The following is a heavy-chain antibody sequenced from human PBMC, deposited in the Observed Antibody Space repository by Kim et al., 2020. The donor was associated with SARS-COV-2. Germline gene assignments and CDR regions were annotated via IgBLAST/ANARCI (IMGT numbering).Heavy chain of an antibody. CDR2: IDPSDSYT. CDR1: GYSFTSYW. V-gene: IGHV5-10-1*01. J-gene: IGHJ5*02. CDR3: ARHYVVVVAADNWFDP. D-gene: IGHD2-15*01. Sequence: GESLKISCKGSGYSFTSYWISWVRQMPGKGLEWMGRIDPSDSYTNYSPSFQGHVTISADKSISTAYLQWSSLKASDTAMYYCARHYVVVVAADNWFDPWGQATLVTVSS.